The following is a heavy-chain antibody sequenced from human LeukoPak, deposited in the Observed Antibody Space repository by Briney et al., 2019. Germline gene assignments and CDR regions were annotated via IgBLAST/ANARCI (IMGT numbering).Heavy chain of an antibody. CDR2: IKPEGSEK. J-gene: IGHJ6*02. Sequence: GGSLRLSCAASGFTFSSFWMSWVRQAPGKGLEWMANIKPEGSEKYYVDSVKGRFTISRDNAKNSLYLQMNSLRAEDTAVYYCTRNRGLDVWGQGTTVTVSS. D-gene: IGHD6-25*01. CDR3: TRNRGLDV. V-gene: IGHV3-7*01. CDR1: GFTFSSFW.